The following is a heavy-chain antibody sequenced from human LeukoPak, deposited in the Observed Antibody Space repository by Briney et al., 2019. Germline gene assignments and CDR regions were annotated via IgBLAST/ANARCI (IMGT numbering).Heavy chain of an antibody. V-gene: IGHV4-59*01. CDR1: GGSISSYY. Sequence: SETLPLTCTVSGGSISSYYWSWIRQPPGKGLEWIGYIYYSGSTNYNPSLKSRVTISVDTSKNQFSLKLSSVTAADTAVYYCARDLQVYSSSWYRGIDAFDIWGQGTMVTVSS. CDR3: ARDLQVYSSSWYRGIDAFDI. CDR2: IYYSGST. J-gene: IGHJ3*02. D-gene: IGHD6-13*01.